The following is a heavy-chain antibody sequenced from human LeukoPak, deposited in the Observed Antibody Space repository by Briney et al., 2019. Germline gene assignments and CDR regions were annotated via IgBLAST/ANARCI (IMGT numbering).Heavy chain of an antibody. V-gene: IGHV4-61*01. CDR3: ARHRGSSWSPYYYYMDV. D-gene: IGHD6-13*01. Sequence: SSETLSLTCSVSDDSFTSYSHYWSWIRQPPGKGLEWIGYIYYSGSTNYNPSLKSRVTISVDTSKNQFSLKLSSVTAADTAVYYCARHRGSSWSPYYYYMDVWGKGTTVTVSS. J-gene: IGHJ6*03. CDR2: IYYSGST. CDR1: DDSFTSYSHY.